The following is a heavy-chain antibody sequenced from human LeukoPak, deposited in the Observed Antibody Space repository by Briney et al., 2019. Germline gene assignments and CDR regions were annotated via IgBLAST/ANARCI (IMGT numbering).Heavy chain of an antibody. J-gene: IGHJ3*02. V-gene: IGHV3-7*01. Sequence: GGPLRLSCTASGFTFTKSWLTWVRQAPGKGLECLATITPDGSRKYYVDSVKGRFTISRDNAKNSLYLQMNSLRAEDTAVYYCARDPLVVGGRAFDIWGQGTMVTVSS. CDR2: ITPDGSRK. CDR3: ARDPLVVGGRAFDI. D-gene: IGHD2-15*01. CDR1: GFTFTKSW.